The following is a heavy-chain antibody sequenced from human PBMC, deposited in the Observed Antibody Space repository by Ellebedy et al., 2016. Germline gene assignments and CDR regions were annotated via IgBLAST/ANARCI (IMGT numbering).Heavy chain of an antibody. CDR1: GGSISSGGYS. CDR2: IYHSGST. CDR3: ARHGGGYPDAFDI. Sequence: SETLSLXXTVSGGSISSGGYSWSWIRQPPGKGLEWIGYIYHSGSTYYNPSLKSRVTISVDTSKNQFSLKLSSVTAADTAVYYCARHGGGYPDAFDIWGQGTMVTVSS. V-gene: IGHV4-30-2*01. J-gene: IGHJ3*02. D-gene: IGHD3-16*01.